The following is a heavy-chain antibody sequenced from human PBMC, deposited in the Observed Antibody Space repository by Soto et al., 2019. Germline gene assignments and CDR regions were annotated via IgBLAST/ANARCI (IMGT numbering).Heavy chain of an antibody. J-gene: IGHJ6*02. Sequence: QVQLQQWGAGLLKPSETLSLTCAVYGGSFSGYYWSWIRQPPGKGLEWIGEINHSGSTNYNPSLKSRVTISVDTSKNQFSLKLSSVTAADTAVYYCARGPNISPYCSGGSCYSHYYYYYGMDVWGQGTTVTVSS. CDR1: GGSFSGYY. D-gene: IGHD2-15*01. CDR3: ARGPNISPYCSGGSCYSHYYYYYGMDV. CDR2: INHSGST. V-gene: IGHV4-34*01.